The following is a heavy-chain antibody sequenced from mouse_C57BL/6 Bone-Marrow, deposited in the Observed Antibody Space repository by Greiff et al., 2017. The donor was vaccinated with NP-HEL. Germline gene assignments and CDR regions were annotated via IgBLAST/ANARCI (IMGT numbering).Heavy chain of an antibody. CDR1: GFTFSSYA. CDR2: ISSGGDYI. J-gene: IGHJ2*01. V-gene: IGHV5-9-1*02. D-gene: IGHD2-2*01. CDR3: TREVSTMVTTGFDY. Sequence: EVKLVESGEGLVKPGGSLKLSCAASGFTFSSYAMSWVHQTPEKRLEWVAYISSGGDYIYYADTVKGRFTISRDNARNTLYLQMSSLKSEDTAMYYCTREVSTMVTTGFDYWGQGTTLTVSS.